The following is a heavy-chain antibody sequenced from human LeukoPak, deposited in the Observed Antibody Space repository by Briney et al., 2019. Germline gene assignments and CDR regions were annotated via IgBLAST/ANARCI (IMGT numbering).Heavy chain of an antibody. D-gene: IGHD4-11*01. CDR3: ARGASNYGSFWFDP. CDR2: IYYSGST. CDR1: GGSIRSGGYY. Sequence: SETLSLTCTVSGGSIRSGGYYWSWIRQHPGKGLEWIGNIYYSGSTSYNPSLKSRVTISVDTSKNQFSLKLNSVTAADTAVYYCARGASNYGSFWFDPWGQGTLVTVSS. V-gene: IGHV4-31*03. J-gene: IGHJ5*02.